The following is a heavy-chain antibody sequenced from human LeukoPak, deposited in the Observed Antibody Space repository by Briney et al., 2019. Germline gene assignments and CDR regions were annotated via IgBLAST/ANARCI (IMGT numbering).Heavy chain of an antibody. CDR1: GGSISSGSYY. Sequence: PSQTLSLTCTVSGGSISSGSYYWSWIRQPAGKGLERIGRIYTSGSTNYNPSLKSRVTISVDTSKNQFSLKLSSVTAADTAVYYRASGGAVAGYGMDVWGQGTTVTVSS. CDR2: IYTSGST. D-gene: IGHD6-19*01. V-gene: IGHV4-61*02. CDR3: ASGGAVAGYGMDV. J-gene: IGHJ6*02.